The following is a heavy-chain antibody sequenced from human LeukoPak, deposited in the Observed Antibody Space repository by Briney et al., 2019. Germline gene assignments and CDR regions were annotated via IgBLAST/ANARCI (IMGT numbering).Heavy chain of an antibody. Sequence: GGSLRLSCAASGFTFSNYAMSWVRQAPEMGLAWVAYISSDGNSIHYADSVKGRFTISRDNAKESLFLHINSLRAEDTAIYYCARVSTNYFDYWGEGALVTVSS. J-gene: IGHJ4*02. CDR1: GFTFSNYA. CDR2: ISSDGNSI. V-gene: IGHV3-21*05. CDR3: ARVSTNYFDY. D-gene: IGHD5/OR15-5a*01.